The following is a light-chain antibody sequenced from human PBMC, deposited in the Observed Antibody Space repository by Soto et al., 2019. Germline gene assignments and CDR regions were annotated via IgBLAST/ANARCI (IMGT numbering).Light chain of an antibody. V-gene: IGLV1-40*01. CDR1: SANIGAAYN. J-gene: IGLJ1*01. Sequence: QSVLTQPPSVSGAPGQRVTISCTGSSANIGAAYNVDWYQQLPGTAPKLLIYGNNNRPSGVPARFSGSKSGTSASLAVSGLQADDEADYYCNSYVGSNNYVFGTGTKVTVL. CDR3: NSYVGSNNYV. CDR2: GNN.